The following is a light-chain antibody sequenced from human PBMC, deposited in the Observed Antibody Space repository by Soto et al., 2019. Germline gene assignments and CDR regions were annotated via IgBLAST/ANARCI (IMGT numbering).Light chain of an antibody. J-gene: IGLJ2*01. CDR3: SSYAASNNLGV. Sequence: QSVLTQPPSASGSPGQSVTISCIGTSSDVGGYNYVSCYQQHPGKAPKLMIYEVSKRPSGVPDRFSGSKSGNTASLTVSGLQAEDEADYYCSSYAASNNLGVFGGGTKLTVL. V-gene: IGLV2-8*01. CDR1: SSDVGGYNY. CDR2: EVS.